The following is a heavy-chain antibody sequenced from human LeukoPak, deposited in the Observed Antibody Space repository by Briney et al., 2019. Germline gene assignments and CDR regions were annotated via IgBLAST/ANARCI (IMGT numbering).Heavy chain of an antibody. Sequence: NPSETLSLTCSVSGGSTSNYYWSWVRQPAGKGLEWVGRIYTSGSTNYNPSLKSRVTMSVDTSKYQFSLKLSSVTAADTAVYYCARDSEYCSSTSCYYNWFDPWGQGTLVTVSS. CDR3: ARDSEYCSSTSCYYNWFDP. CDR1: GGSTSNYY. CDR2: IYTSGST. V-gene: IGHV4-4*07. D-gene: IGHD2-2*01. J-gene: IGHJ5*02.